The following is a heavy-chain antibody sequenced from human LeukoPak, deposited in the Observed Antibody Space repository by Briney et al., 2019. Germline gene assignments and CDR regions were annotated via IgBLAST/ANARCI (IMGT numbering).Heavy chain of an antibody. D-gene: IGHD6-25*01. J-gene: IGHJ4*02. CDR2: INPNINGT. CDR3: ARERTPGSGYGVDY. CDR1: GYTFTGNY. Sequence: ASVKLSCKASGYTFTGNYIHWVRQAPGQGLEWMGWINPNINGTTYAQKFQGRVTMTGDRAISTPYMELSRLRSDDTAVYYCARERTPGSGYGVDYWGQGTVVTVSS. V-gene: IGHV1-2*02.